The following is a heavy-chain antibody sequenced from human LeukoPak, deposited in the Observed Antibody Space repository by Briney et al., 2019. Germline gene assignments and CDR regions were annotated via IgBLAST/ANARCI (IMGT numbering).Heavy chain of an antibody. CDR1: GYTFTSYG. Sequence: GASVKVSCKASGYTFTSYGISWVRQAPGQGLEWMGWISAYNGNTNYAQKFQGRVTMTRDMSTSTVYMELSSLRSEDTAVYYCARDFGGYSYGRIDYWGQGTLVTVSS. D-gene: IGHD5-18*01. CDR2: ISAYNGNT. V-gene: IGHV1-18*01. J-gene: IGHJ4*02. CDR3: ARDFGGYSYGRIDY.